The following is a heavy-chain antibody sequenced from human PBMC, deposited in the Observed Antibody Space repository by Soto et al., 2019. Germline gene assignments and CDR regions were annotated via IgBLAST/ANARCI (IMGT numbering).Heavy chain of an antibody. J-gene: IGHJ4*02. CDR3: AKDPGYSYGTHFDY. CDR1: GFTFSSYA. CDR2: ISGSGGSA. V-gene: IGHV3-23*01. D-gene: IGHD5-18*01. Sequence: GGSLRLSCAASGFTFSSYAMSWVRQAPGKRLEWVSAISGSGGSAYYADSVKGRFTISRDNSKNTLYLQMNSLRAEDTAVYYCAKDPGYSYGTHFDYWGQGTLVTVSS.